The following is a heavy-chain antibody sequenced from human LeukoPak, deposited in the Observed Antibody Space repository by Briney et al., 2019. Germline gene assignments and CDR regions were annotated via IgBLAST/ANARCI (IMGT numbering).Heavy chain of an antibody. D-gene: IGHD2-15*01. Sequence: GESLKISLKGSGYSFTSYCIGWVRQIPGKGLEWMGIIYPGDSDTRYSPSFQGPVTISADKSISTAYLQWSSLKVSDTAMYYCARLTTGYCSGGSCYSPMFYYYYMDVWGKGTTVTVSS. CDR3: ARLTTGYCSGGSCYSPMFYYYYMDV. CDR1: GYSFTSYC. V-gene: IGHV5-51*01. J-gene: IGHJ6*03. CDR2: IYPGDSDT.